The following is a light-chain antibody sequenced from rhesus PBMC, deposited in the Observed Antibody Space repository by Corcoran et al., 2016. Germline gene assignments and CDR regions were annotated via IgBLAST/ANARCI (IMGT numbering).Light chain of an antibody. CDR3: QRYYSTPFT. V-gene: IGKV1-25*01. Sequence: DIQMTQSPSSLSASVGDRVTITCRASQGITNDLAWYQQKPGETPKLLIYEESSLQSGIPSRFSGSGAVTDVTLTISSLQPEDFATYYCQRYYSTPFTFGPGTKLDIK. CDR2: EES. J-gene: IGKJ3*01. CDR1: QGITND.